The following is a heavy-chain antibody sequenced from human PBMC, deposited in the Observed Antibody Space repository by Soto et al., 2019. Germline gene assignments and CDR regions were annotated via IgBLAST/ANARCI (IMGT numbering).Heavy chain of an antibody. D-gene: IGHD1-1*01. CDR3: ARLRSLPSTIKFGNDFEY. Sequence: EXLKISFTSSGYXSNNNLIVWVRHTPGKGLELMGRIEPSDSYIDYSPSFKGHVTISSDKSIKTVYIQWSSLNASDTAMYYCARLRSLPSTIKFGNDFEYGGQGALVNVSS. V-gene: IGHV5-10-1*01. CDR1: GYXSNNNL. CDR2: IEPSDSYI. J-gene: IGHJ4*02.